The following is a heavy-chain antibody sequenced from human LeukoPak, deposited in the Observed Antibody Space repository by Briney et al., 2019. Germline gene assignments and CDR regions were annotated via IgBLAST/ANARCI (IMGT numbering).Heavy chain of an antibody. CDR3: ARHYGP. V-gene: IGHV4-59*08. CDR2: ISYTGST. J-gene: IGHJ5*02. D-gene: IGHD3-10*01. Sequence: SETLSLTCTVSGVSINNYYWNWIRQPPGKGLEWIGYISYTGSTNYIPSLKSRVTVSVDTSKNQFSLKLNSVTAADTAVYYCARHYGPWGQGTLVTVSS. CDR1: GVSINNYY.